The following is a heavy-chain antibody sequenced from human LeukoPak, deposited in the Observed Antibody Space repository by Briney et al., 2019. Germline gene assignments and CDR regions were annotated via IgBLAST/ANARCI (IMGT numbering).Heavy chain of an antibody. V-gene: IGHV3-9*01. CDR3: ALEIFTNFDY. J-gene: IGHJ4*02. Sequence: GRSLRLSCAASGFTFYDYAMHWVRQAPGKGLEWVSGISWNSGSIGYADSVKGRFTISRDNANNSLYLQMNSLRAEDTALYYCALEIFTNFDYWGQGTLVTVSS. CDR1: GFTFYDYA. CDR2: ISWNSGSI. D-gene: IGHD3-3*01.